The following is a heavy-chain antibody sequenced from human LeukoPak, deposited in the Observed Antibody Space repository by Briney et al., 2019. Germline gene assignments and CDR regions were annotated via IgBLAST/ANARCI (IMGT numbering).Heavy chain of an antibody. Sequence: GGSLRLSRATSGFTFDEYAMHWVRQAPGKGLEWVSGISWNSGSIGYADSVKGRFTISRDNAKNSLYLQMNSLRAEDTALYYCAKDTGYYYDSSGYSQFDYWGQGTLVTVSS. D-gene: IGHD3-22*01. J-gene: IGHJ4*02. V-gene: IGHV3-9*01. CDR1: GFTFDEYA. CDR3: AKDTGYYYDSSGYSQFDY. CDR2: ISWNSGSI.